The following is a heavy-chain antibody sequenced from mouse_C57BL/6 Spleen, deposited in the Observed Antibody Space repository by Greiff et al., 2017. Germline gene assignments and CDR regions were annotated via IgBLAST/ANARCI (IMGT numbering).Heavy chain of an antibody. J-gene: IGHJ4*01. CDR1: GYTFTSYW. CDR3: ARSYYGSPDY. CDR2: IDPSDSYT. V-gene: IGHV1-69*01. Sequence: VQLQQPGAELVMPGASVKLSCKASGYTFTSYWMHWVKQRPGQGLAWIGKIDPSDSYTNYNQKFKGKSTLTVDKSASTAYMQLSSLTSEDSAVYYCARSYYGSPDYWGQGTSVTVSS. D-gene: IGHD1-1*01.